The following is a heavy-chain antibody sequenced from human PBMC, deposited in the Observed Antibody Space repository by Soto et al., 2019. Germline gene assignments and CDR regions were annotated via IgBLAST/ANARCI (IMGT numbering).Heavy chain of an antibody. D-gene: IGHD3-10*01. CDR2: INHSGST. V-gene: IGHV4-34*01. J-gene: IGHJ4*02. Sequence: QVQLQQWGAGLLKPSETLSLTCAVYGGSFSGYYWSWIRQPPGKGLEWIGEINHSGSTNYNPSLKSRVTKSVDTSKNQFSLKLSSVTAADKAVYYCARHNRITMVRGVNRGSRYYFDYWGQGTLVTVSS. CDR1: GGSFSGYY. CDR3: ARHNRITMVRGVNRGSRYYFDY.